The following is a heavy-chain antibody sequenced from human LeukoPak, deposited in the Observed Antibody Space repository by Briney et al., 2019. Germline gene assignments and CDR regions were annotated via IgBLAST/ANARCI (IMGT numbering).Heavy chain of an antibody. Sequence: GGSLRLSCAASGFTFSSYAMTWVRHAPGKGLEWVSDISASGGNTYYAGSVKGRFTISRDNSKNTLYLQINNLRAEDTAVYYCAKHGGYSESYFEYWGQGTLVTVSS. J-gene: IGHJ4*02. V-gene: IGHV3-23*01. D-gene: IGHD2-21*01. CDR3: AKHGGYSESYFEY. CDR2: ISASGGNT. CDR1: GFTFSSYA.